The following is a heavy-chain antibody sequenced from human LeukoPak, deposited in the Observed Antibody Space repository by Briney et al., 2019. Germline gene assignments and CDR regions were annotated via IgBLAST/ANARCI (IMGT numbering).Heavy chain of an antibody. CDR1: GGSFSGYY. V-gene: IGHV4-34*01. J-gene: IGHJ4*02. Sequence: SETLSLTCAVYGGSFSGYYWSWIRQPPGKGLEWIGEINHSGSTNYNPSLKSRVTISVDTSKNQFSLKLSSVTAADTAVYYCARHGPARIAAAGKPLDYWGQGTLVTVPS. CDR2: INHSGST. CDR3: ARHGPARIAAAGKPLDY. D-gene: IGHD6-13*01.